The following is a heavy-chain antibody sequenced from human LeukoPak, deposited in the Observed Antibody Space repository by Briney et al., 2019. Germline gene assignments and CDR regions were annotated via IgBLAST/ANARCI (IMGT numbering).Heavy chain of an antibody. D-gene: IGHD3-10*01. CDR1: GFTFSSYS. V-gene: IGHV3-21*01. Sequence: GGSLRLSCAASGFTFSSYSMNWVRQAPGKGLEWVSSISTSSSYINYADSVKGRFTISRDNAKRSLYLQMNSLRAEDTAVYYCARVYQGVSLFDGIDYWGQGTLVTVSS. CDR2: ISTSSSYI. CDR3: ARVYQGVSLFDGIDY. J-gene: IGHJ4*02.